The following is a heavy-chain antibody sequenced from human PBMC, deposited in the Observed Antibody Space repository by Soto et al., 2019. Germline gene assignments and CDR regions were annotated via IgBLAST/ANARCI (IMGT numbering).Heavy chain of an antibody. D-gene: IGHD1-26*01. J-gene: IGHJ5*02. CDR3: ARRRVGVASNGFDP. Sequence: QVQLVQSGAEVKKPGSSVKVSCKASGGNFSSYSVSWVRQAPGQGLEWMGGIIPIFGPANYAQKFQGRVTITADESESTVYMELSSLRSEDTAVYYCARRRVGVASNGFDPWGEGTLVTVSS. CDR1: GGNFSSYS. V-gene: IGHV1-69*01. CDR2: IIPIFGPA.